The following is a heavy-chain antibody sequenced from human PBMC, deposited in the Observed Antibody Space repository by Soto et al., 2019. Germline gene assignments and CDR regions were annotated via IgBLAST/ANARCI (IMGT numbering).Heavy chain of an antibody. J-gene: IGHJ6*03. D-gene: IGHD3-10*01. CDR2: ISGNGGST. Sequence: PGGSLRLSCAASGFTFSSYAMRWVRQAPGKGLEWVSAISGNGGSTFYADSVKGRFTISRDNSKNTLYLQMNSLRAEDTAVYYCAKSGPPWRPGSYPGRKPTYYYYYYMDVWGKGTTVTVSS. V-gene: IGHV3-23*01. CDR3: AKSGPPWRPGSYPGRKPTYYYYYYMDV. CDR1: GFTFSSYA.